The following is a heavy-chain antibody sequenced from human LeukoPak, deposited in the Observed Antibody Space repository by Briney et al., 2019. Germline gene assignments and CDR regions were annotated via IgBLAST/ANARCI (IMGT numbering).Heavy chain of an antibody. CDR2: ISYDGSNK. V-gene: IGHV3-30*04. Sequence: GGSLRLSCAASGFTFSSYAMHWVRQAPGKGLEWVAVISYDGSNKYYADSVKGRFTISRDNSKNTLYLQMNSLRAEDTAVYYCARDLSRIAAAGTSSLDYWGQGTLVTVSS. CDR3: ARDLSRIAAAGTSSLDY. CDR1: GFTFSSYA. D-gene: IGHD6-13*01. J-gene: IGHJ4*02.